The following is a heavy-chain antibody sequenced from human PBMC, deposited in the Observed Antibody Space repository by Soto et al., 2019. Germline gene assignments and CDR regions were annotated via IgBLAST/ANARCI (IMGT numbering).Heavy chain of an antibody. CDR2: IYYSGST. V-gene: IGHV4-61*01. Sequence: ETLFLTCTVAGGFVSSGSYYWSWIRQPPGKGLEWIGYIYYSGSTNYNPSLKSRVTISVDTSKNQFALKLSSVIAADTAVYYCARESYSVVTNHYYGMDVWGQGTTVTVS. CDR1: GGFVSSGSYY. J-gene: IGHJ6*02. D-gene: IGHD2-21*02. CDR3: ARESYSVVTNHYYGMDV.